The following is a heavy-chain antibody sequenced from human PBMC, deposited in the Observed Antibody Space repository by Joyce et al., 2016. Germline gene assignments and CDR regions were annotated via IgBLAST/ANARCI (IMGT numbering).Heavy chain of an antibody. CDR2: INQDGDQK. CDR1: GFTFSSYW. J-gene: IGHJ4*02. D-gene: IGHD2-21*01. Sequence: EVQLVESGGRLVHPGESRTLDCEGSGFTFSSYWMSWVGQAPGKGMEWVANINQDGDQKFYLDSVKGRFAVSRDNSKKSLYLQMNNRRGDDTAVYYCTRGVAGGRGQGTLVTVSS. CDR3: TRGVAGG. V-gene: IGHV3-7*03.